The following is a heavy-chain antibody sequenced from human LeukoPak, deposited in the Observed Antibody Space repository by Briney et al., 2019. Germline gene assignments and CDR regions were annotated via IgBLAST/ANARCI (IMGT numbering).Heavy chain of an antibody. V-gene: IGHV3-64*01. D-gene: IGHD1-14*01. Sequence: GGSLRLSCAASGFTFSTYGMHWVRQAPGKGLEYVSAISSNGGSTYYANSVKGRFTISRDNSKNTLYLQMGSLRAEDMAVYYCARSRERGSSGPGKDFDYWGQGTLVTVSS. CDR1: GFTFSTYG. CDR3: ARSRERGSSGPGKDFDY. J-gene: IGHJ4*02. CDR2: ISSNGGST.